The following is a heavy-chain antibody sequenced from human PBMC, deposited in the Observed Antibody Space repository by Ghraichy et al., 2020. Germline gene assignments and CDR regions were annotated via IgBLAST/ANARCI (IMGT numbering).Heavy chain of an antibody. V-gene: IGHV1-3*01. Sequence: ASVKVSCKASGYTFTSYAMHWVRQAPGQRLEWMGWINAGNGNTKYSQKFQGRVTITRDTSASTAYMELSSLRSEDTAVYYCARSTSSGWHFDYWGQGTLVTVSS. D-gene: IGHD6-19*01. J-gene: IGHJ4*02. CDR2: INAGNGNT. CDR1: GYTFTSYA. CDR3: ARSTSSGWHFDY.